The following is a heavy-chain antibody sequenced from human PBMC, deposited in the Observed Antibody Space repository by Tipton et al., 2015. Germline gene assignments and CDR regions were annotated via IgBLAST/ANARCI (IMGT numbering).Heavy chain of an antibody. D-gene: IGHD4-23*01. CDR1: GGSISSYY. CDR2: ISYTETS. J-gene: IGHJ4*02. CDR3: ARARGRHGGLFDS. V-gene: IGHV4-59*07. Sequence: TLSLTCTVSGGSISSYYWSWIRQPPGKGLEWIGYISYTETSHYNASLKSRVTISVDTSKTQFSLKMSSVTASDTAVYYCARARGRHGGLFDSWGQGILVTVSS.